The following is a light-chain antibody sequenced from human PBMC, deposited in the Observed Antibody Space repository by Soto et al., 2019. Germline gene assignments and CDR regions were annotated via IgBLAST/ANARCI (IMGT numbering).Light chain of an antibody. CDR1: QSLLHITGETF. Sequence: DVVMTQTPLSLSVAREQPASLSCKSSQSLLHITGETFLFWYLQKPGQSPQLLIYEVSTRVSGVPDRFSGSGSGTDFTLEISRVETDDVGIYYCMQSTQLPPTFGQGTRLEI. CDR3: MQSTQLPPT. CDR2: EVS. V-gene: IGKV2D-29*02. J-gene: IGKJ5*01.